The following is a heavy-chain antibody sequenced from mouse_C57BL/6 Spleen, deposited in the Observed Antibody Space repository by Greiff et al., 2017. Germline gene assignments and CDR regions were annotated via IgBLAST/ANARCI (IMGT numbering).Heavy chain of an antibody. CDR2: IYPGNSDT. V-gene: IGHV1-5*01. J-gene: IGHJ2*01. D-gene: IGHD1-1*01. Sequence: EVKLVESGTVLARPGASVKMSCKTSGYTFTSYWMHWVKQRPGQGLEWIGAIYPGNSDTSYNQKFKGKAKLTAVTSASTAYMELSSLTNEDSAVYYCTRLLYSTTVVATDYWGQGTTLTVSS. CDR3: TRLLYSTTVVATDY. CDR1: GYTFTSYW.